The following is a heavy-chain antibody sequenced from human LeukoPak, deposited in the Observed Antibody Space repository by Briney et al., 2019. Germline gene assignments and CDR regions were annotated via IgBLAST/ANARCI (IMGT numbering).Heavy chain of an antibody. V-gene: IGHV3-9*01. Sequence: GRSLRLPCAASGFTFDDYAMHWVRQAPGKGLEWVSGISWNSGSIGYADSVKGRFTISRDNAKNSLYLQMNSLRAEDTALYYCAKSGSSGRLVNWFDPWGQGTLVTVSS. CDR2: ISWNSGSI. D-gene: IGHD3-10*01. J-gene: IGHJ5*02. CDR3: AKSGSSGRLVNWFDP. CDR1: GFTFDDYA.